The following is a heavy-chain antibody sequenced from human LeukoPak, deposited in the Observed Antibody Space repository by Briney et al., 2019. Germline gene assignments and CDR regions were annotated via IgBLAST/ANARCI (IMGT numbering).Heavy chain of an antibody. Sequence: ASVKVSCKASGYTSTSYGISWVRQAPGQGLEWMGWISAYNGNTNYAQKLQGRVTMTTDTSTSTAYMELRSLRSDDTAVYYCARYSGSPAYYYYGMDVWGQGTTVTVSS. CDR1: GYTSTSYG. J-gene: IGHJ6*02. CDR2: ISAYNGNT. V-gene: IGHV1-18*01. CDR3: ARYSGSPAYYYYGMDV. D-gene: IGHD1-26*01.